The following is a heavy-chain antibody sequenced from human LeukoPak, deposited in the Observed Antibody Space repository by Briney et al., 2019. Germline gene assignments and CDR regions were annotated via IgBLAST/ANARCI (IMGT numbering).Heavy chain of an antibody. V-gene: IGHV4-59*01. CDR2: MYYSGST. CDR3: ARVLHYYDSSGYSRFDP. D-gene: IGHD3-22*01. CDR1: GGSISSYY. J-gene: IGHJ5*02. Sequence: PSETLSLTCTVSGGSISSYYWSWIRQPPGTGLEWIGYMYYSGSTNYNPSLKSRVTISVDPSKNQFSLKLSSVTAADTAVYYCARVLHYYDSSGYSRFDPWGQGTLVTVSS.